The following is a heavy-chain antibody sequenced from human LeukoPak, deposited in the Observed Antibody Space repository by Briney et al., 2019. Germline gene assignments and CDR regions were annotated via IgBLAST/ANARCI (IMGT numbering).Heavy chain of an antibody. CDR1: DGSISSNNYY. CDR2: RFYSGST. CDR3: ARHLAVAGTNYNWFDR. J-gene: IGHJ5*02. V-gene: IGHV4-39*01. Sequence: SETLSLTCTVSDGSISSNNYYWGRIRQPPGKGLEWIGSRFYSGSTYYNPSLKSRVTVSVDTSKNQFFLRLNSVTAADTAVYHCARHLAVAGTNYNWFDRWGQGTQVTVSS. D-gene: IGHD6-19*01.